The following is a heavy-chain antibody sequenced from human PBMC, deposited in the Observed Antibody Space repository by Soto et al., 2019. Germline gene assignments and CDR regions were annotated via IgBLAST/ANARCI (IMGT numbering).Heavy chain of an antibody. CDR2: ISGSGGST. V-gene: IGHV3-23*01. CDR3: AKDSRYDFWHVFDP. D-gene: IGHD3-3*01. J-gene: IGHJ5*02. Sequence: VGSLRLSCAASGFTFSSYEMNWVRQAPGKGLEWVSAISGSGGSTYYADSVKGRFTISRDNSKNTLYLQMNSLRAEDTAVYYCAKDSRYDFWHVFDPWGQGTLVTVSS. CDR1: GFTFSSYE.